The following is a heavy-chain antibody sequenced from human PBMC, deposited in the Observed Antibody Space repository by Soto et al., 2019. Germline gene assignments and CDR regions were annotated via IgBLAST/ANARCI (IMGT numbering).Heavy chain of an antibody. D-gene: IGHD3-22*01. Sequence: SETLSLTCTVSGGSISSYYWSWIRQPPGKALEWIGYIYYSGSTNYNPSLKSRVPISVDTSKNQFSLKLSSVTAADTAVYYCARGHYYDSSGAPNVDYWGQGTLVTVSS. V-gene: IGHV4-59*01. CDR3: ARGHYYDSSGAPNVDY. J-gene: IGHJ4*02. CDR1: GGSISSYY. CDR2: IYYSGST.